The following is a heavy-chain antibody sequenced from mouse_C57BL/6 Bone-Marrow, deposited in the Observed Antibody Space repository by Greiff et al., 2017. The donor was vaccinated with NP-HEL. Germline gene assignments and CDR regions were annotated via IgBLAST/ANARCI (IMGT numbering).Heavy chain of an antibody. CDR2: INPYNGDT. V-gene: IGHV1-20*01. Sequence: VQLQQSGPELVKPGDSVKISCKASGYSFTGYFMNWVMQSHGKSLEWIGRINPYNGDTFYNQKFKGKATLTVDKSSSTAHMELRSLTSEDSAVYYCARWGGNYVGYFDVWGTGTTVTVSS. CDR1: GYSFTGYF. D-gene: IGHD2-1*01. CDR3: ARWGGNYVGYFDV. J-gene: IGHJ1*03.